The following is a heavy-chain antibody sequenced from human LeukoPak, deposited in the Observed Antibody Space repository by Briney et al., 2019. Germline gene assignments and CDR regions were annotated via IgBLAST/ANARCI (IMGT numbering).Heavy chain of an antibody. J-gene: IGHJ4*02. V-gene: IGHV3-7*01. CDR2: IKQDGSEK. Sequence: GGSLRLSCAASGFTFSSYWMHWVRQAPEKGLEWVANIKQDGSEKYYVDSVKGRFTISRDNAKNSLYLQMNSLRAEDTAVYYCARFYYYGSGSCQGYWGQGTLVTVSS. CDR1: GFTFSSYW. D-gene: IGHD3-10*01. CDR3: ARFYYYGSGSCQGY.